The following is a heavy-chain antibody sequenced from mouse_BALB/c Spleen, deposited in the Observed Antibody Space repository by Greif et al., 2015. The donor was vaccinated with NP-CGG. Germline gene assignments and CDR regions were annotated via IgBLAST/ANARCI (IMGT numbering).Heavy chain of an antibody. J-gene: IGHJ4*01. CDR1: GYTFTSYT. V-gene: IGHV1-4*01. CDR3: AREGGSPYAMDY. Sequence: QVQLQQSGAELARPGASVKMSCKASGYTFTSYTMHWVKQRPGQGLEWIGYINPSSGYTNYNQKFKDKATLTADKSSSTAYMQLSSLTSEDSAVYYCAREGGSPYAMDYWGQGTSVTVSS. D-gene: IGHD1-1*02. CDR2: INPSSGYT.